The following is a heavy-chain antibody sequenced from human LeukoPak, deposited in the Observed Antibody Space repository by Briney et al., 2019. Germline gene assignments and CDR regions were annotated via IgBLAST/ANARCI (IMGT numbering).Heavy chain of an antibody. D-gene: IGHD3-22*01. CDR1: GFTFSSYA. CDR2: ISYDGSNK. CDR3: ARDGTYYYDSSGYHPPFFGAFDI. V-gene: IGHV3-30*04. Sequence: GRSLRLSCAASGFTFSSYAMHWVRQAPGKGLEWVAVISYDGSNKYYADSVKGRFTISRDNSKNTLYLQMNSLRAEDTAVYYCARDGTYYYDSSGYHPPFFGAFDIWGQGTMVTVSS. J-gene: IGHJ3*02.